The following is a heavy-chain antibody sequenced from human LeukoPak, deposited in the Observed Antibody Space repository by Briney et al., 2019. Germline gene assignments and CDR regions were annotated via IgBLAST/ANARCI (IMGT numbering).Heavy chain of an antibody. Sequence: HAGGSLRLSCTVSGFTVSSNSWSWVRQAPGKGLEWVSFIYSGGNTHYSDSVKGRFTISRDNSKNTLYLQMNSLRAEDTAVYYCAKALHTAMVYVTDIFDYWGQGTLVTVSS. D-gene: IGHD5-18*01. CDR2: IYSGGNT. V-gene: IGHV3-53*01. CDR3: AKALHTAMVYVTDIFDY. J-gene: IGHJ4*02. CDR1: GFTVSSNS.